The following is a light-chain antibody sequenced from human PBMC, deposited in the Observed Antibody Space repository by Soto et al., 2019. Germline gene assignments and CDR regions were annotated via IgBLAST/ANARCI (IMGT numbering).Light chain of an antibody. Sequence: DIVWTQSPATLCLSVGERATLACRSSQSVTSSYLAWYQQKPGQAPKLLIYGASTRATGVPDRFSGSGSGTDFTLTISRLEPEDFAVYYCQQYNNCPLTFGGGMKVDIK. CDR1: QSVTSSY. J-gene: IGKJ4*01. V-gene: IGKV3-20*01. CDR2: GAS. CDR3: QQYNNCPLT.